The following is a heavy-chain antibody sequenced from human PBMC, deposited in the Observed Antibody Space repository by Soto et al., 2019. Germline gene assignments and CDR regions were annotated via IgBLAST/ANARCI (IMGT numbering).Heavy chain of an antibody. CDR2: IDPSDSYT. D-gene: IGHD3-3*01. CDR3: ARARSITIFGVVGFEMDV. CDR1: GYTFTDYW. Sequence: PGASLKSSCKGSGYTFTDYWSNWVRQMPGKGLEWMGRIDPSDSYTKYSPSFQGHVTISADKSISTAYLEWSSLEASDTAMYYCARARSITIFGVVGFEMDVWGQGTTVTVSS. J-gene: IGHJ6*02. V-gene: IGHV5-10-1*01.